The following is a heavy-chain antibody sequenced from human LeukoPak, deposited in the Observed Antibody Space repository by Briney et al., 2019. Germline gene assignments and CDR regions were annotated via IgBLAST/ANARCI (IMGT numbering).Heavy chain of an antibody. J-gene: IGHJ6*03. V-gene: IGHV1-46*01. CDR2: INPSGGST. Sequence: ASVKVSCKASGYTFTSYYMHWVRQAPGQGLEWMGIINPSGGSTNYAQKFQGRVTITADKSTSTAYMELSSLRSEDTAVYYCARGPADYYDSSGYYGLNYYYYYMDVWGKGTTVTVSS. D-gene: IGHD3-22*01. CDR3: ARGPADYYDSSGYYGLNYYYYYMDV. CDR1: GYTFTSYY.